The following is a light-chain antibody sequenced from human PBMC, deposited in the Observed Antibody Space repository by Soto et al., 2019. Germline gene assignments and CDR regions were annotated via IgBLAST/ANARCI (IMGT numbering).Light chain of an antibody. V-gene: IGLV2-11*01. CDR3: CSYAGRYTFYV. CDR2: DVT. CDR1: SSDVGGYNY. Sequence: QSALTHPRSVSGSPGQSVTISCTGTSSDVGGYNYVSWYQQHPGKAPKLMIYDVTKRPSGVPDRFSGSKSGNTASLTISGLQAEDEADYYCCSYAGRYTFYVFGTGTKLTVL. J-gene: IGLJ1*01.